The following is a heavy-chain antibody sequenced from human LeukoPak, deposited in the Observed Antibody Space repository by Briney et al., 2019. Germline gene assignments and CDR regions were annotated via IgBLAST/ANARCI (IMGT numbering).Heavy chain of an antibody. Sequence: SETLSLTCTVSGGSISSSSYYWGWIRRPPGKGLEWIGSIYYSGSTYYNPSLKSRVTISVDTSKNQFSLKLSSVTAADTAVYYCARGEGPPAILTDDAFDIWGQGTMVTVSS. D-gene: IGHD2-21*02. J-gene: IGHJ3*02. CDR1: GGSISSSSYY. V-gene: IGHV4-39*07. CDR3: ARGEGPPAILTDDAFDI. CDR2: IYYSGST.